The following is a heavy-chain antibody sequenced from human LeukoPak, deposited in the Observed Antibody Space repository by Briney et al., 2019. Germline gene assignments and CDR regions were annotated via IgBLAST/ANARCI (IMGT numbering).Heavy chain of an antibody. J-gene: IGHJ4*02. CDR1: GGSISSSSYY. V-gene: IGHV4-39*07. CDR2: INHSGST. Sequence: PSETLSLTCTVSGGSISSSSYYWGWIRQPPGKGLEWIGEINHSGSTNYNPSLKSRVTISVDTSKNQFSLKLSSVTAADTAVYYCAEGYSYGLIDYWGQGTLVTVSS. D-gene: IGHD5-18*01. CDR3: AEGYSYGLIDY.